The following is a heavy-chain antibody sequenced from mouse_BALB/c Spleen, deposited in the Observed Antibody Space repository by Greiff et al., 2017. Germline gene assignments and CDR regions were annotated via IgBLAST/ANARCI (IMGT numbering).Heavy chain of an antibody. Sequence: VKVVESGPGLVAPSQSLSITCTVSGFSLTSYGVHWVRQPPGKGLEWLGVIWAGGSTNYNSALMSRLSISKDNSKSQVFLKMNSLQTDDTAMYYCARGRYDEGYYAMDYWGQGTSVTVSS. D-gene: IGHD2-14*01. J-gene: IGHJ4*01. CDR3: ARGRYDEGYYAMDY. V-gene: IGHV2-9*02. CDR1: GFSLTSYG. CDR2: IWAGGST.